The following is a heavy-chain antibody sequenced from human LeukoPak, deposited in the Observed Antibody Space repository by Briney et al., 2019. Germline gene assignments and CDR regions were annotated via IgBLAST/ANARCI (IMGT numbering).Heavy chain of an antibody. CDR2: IGTAGDT. CDR3: AGAGSETQWRAFDF. V-gene: IGHV3-13*01. J-gene: IGHJ4*02. CDR1: GFTFSRYD. Sequence: PGGSLRLSCAASGFTFSRYDMHWVRQATGKGLEWVSGIGTAGDTYYAGSVKGRFTISRENAKNSLYLQMNSLTAGDTAVYYCAGAGSETQWRAFDFWGQGALVPSSQ. D-gene: IGHD6-19*01.